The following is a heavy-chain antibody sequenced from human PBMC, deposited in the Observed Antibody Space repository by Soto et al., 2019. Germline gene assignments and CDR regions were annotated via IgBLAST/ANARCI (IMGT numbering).Heavy chain of an antibody. V-gene: IGHV1-69*13. CDR2: IIPIFGTA. CDR1: GGTFSSYA. D-gene: IGHD6-19*01. J-gene: IGHJ4*02. CDR3: ARSHSTTPVAVAGPDYYFGL. Sequence: SVKVSCKASGGTFSSYAISWVRQAPGQGLEWMGGIIPIFGTANYAQKFQGRVTITADESTSTAFMELTTLTAEDTAVYYCARSHSTTPVAVAGPDYYFGLWGRGTLVTVSS.